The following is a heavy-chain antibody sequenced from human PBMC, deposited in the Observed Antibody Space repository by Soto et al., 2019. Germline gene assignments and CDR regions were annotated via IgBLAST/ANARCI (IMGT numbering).Heavy chain of an antibody. J-gene: IGHJ5*02. Sequence: SETLSLTCTVSGGSISSSRYYWGWIRQPPGKGLEWIGSIYYSGSTYYNPSLKSRVTISVDTSKNQFSLKLSSVTAADTAVYYCASYSSSSGGVWFDPWGQGTLVTVSS. CDR3: ASYSSSSGGVWFDP. D-gene: IGHD6-6*01. CDR1: GGSISSSRYY. V-gene: IGHV4-39*01. CDR2: IYYSGST.